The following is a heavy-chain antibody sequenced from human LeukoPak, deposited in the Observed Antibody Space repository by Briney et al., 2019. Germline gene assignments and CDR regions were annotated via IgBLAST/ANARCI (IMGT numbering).Heavy chain of an antibody. CDR3: AKDGLYYDGSEHVYYFDS. CDR1: GFTFSRSA. D-gene: IGHD3-22*01. Sequence: GGSLRLSCAASGFTFSRSAMTWVRQGPGTGLEFVASTIYSGGATYYADSVKGRFTISRDNSKNTLYLQMNSLRAEDTALYYCAKDGLYYDGSEHVYYFDSWGQGTLVTVSS. V-gene: IGHV3-23*01. J-gene: IGHJ4*02. CDR2: TIYSGGAT.